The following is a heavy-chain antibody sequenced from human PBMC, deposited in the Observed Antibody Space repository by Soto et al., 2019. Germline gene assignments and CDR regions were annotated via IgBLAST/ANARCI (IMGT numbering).Heavy chain of an antibody. CDR2: MSHSGGT. CDR3: ARVARGTATTVVDAFDI. V-gene: IGHV4-34*01. CDR1: GGSVNSGNYY. Sequence: QVQLQQWGAGLLKPSETLSLTCAVFGGSVNSGNYYWSWIRQPPGKGLEWIGEMSHSGGTHFNPSRKSSVTMSVDTSKNQFSLKMSPVTASDTALYYCARVARGTATTVVDAFDIWGPGTMVTVSS. D-gene: IGHD1-1*01. J-gene: IGHJ3*02.